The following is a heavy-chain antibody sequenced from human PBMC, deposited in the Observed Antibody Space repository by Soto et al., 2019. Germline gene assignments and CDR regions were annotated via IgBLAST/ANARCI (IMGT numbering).Heavy chain of an antibody. CDR1: GFSFTGYY. D-gene: IGHD6-6*01. CDR2: INAHSGGT. J-gene: IGHJ5*02. CDR3: AKDLTRQLAYWLDP. V-gene: IGHV1-2*02. Sequence: ASVKVSCKASGFSFTGYYIHWLRQAPGQGLEWMGWINAHSGGTEYAQKFQGRVTLTRDTSISTAYMTLSSLRTDDTAIYYCAKDLTRQLAYWLDPWGQGTQVTVSS.